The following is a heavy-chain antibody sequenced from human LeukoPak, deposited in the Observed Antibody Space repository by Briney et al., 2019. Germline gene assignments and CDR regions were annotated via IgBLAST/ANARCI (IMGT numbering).Heavy chain of an antibody. CDR2: IYYRGST. CDR1: NGDIKNYY. V-gene: IGHV4-59*01. CDR3: ERSESGVQYFQHYFYIDA. Sequence: SETLSLTCTVSNGDIKNYYWSWVRQPPGKGLEWIGYIYYRGSTKYNPSLKSRVTISIDTSNDQVSLRLNSLTAADTAVYYCERSESGVQYFQHYFYIDAWGKGTTVTVSS. J-gene: IGHJ6*03. D-gene: IGHD2-2*01.